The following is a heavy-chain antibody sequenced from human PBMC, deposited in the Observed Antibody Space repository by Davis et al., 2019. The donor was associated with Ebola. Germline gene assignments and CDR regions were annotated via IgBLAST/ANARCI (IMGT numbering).Heavy chain of an antibody. CDR3: ARGGALWFGEPDYYGMDV. CDR1: GYTFTGYY. D-gene: IGHD3-10*01. J-gene: IGHJ6*02. CDR2: INPNSGGT. Sequence: ASVKVSCKASGYTFTGYYMHWVRQAPGQGLEWMGWINPNSGGTNYAQKFQGWVTMTRDTSISTAYMELSRLRSDDTAVYYCARGGALWFGEPDYYGMDVWGQGTTVTVSS. V-gene: IGHV1-2*04.